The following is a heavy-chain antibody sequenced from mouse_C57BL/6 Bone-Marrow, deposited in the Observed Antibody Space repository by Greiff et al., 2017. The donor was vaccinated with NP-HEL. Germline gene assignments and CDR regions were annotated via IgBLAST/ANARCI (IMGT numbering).Heavy chain of an antibody. CDR1: GFSFNTYA. CDR2: IRSKSNNYAT. J-gene: IGHJ4*01. V-gene: IGHV10-1*01. Sequence: EVQLQQSGGGLVQPKGSLKLSCAASGFSFNTYAMNWVRQAPGKGLEWVARIRSKSNNYATYYADSVKDRFTISRDDSESMLYLQMNNLKTEDTAMYYCVRHRYGSGAMDYWGQGTSVTVSS. CDR3: VRHRYGSGAMDY. D-gene: IGHD1-1*01.